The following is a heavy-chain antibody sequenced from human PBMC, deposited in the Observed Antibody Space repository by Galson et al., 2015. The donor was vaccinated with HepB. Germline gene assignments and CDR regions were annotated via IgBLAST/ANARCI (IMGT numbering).Heavy chain of an antibody. D-gene: IGHD2-2*01. V-gene: IGHV4-31*03. CDR1: GDSISRGGYY. CDR2: IYYTGEK. J-gene: IGHJ4*02. CDR3: ARVKVGHSTPFEY. Sequence: TLSLTCTVTGDSISRGGYYWSWIRQHPGKDLEWIGYIYYTGEKFYNPPLKSRVVISGDTSRNQFSLNLNSATAADTAVYYCARVKVGHSTPFEYWGQGILVTVSS.